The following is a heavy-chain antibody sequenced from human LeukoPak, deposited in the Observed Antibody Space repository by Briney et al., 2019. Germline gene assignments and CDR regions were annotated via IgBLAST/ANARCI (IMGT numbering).Heavy chain of an antibody. Sequence: PGGSLRPSCAAAAFIFTSYAMHWVRQAQGRGREWVALISYDGDNKYYADSVKGRFTITRDNSKNTLYLQMNSLRFVDAAVYYCARAGAYNIVVVPAAMWMVNYWGQGTLVTVS. CDR3: ARAGAYNIVVVPAAMWMVNY. CDR2: ISYDGDNK. J-gene: IGHJ4*02. D-gene: IGHD2-2*01. V-gene: IGHV3-30-3*01. CDR1: AFIFTSYA.